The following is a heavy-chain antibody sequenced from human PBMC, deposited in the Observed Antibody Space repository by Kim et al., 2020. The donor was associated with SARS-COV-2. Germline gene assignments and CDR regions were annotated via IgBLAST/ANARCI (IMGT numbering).Heavy chain of an antibody. Sequence: SVKVSCKASGGTFSSYAISWVRQAPGQGLEWMGGIIPIFGTANYAQKFQGRVTITADESTSTAYMELSSLRSEDTAVYYCAGDRARITIFGVEPYYFDYWGQGTLVTVSS. V-gene: IGHV1-69*13. CDR2: IIPIFGTA. CDR3: AGDRARITIFGVEPYYFDY. D-gene: IGHD3-3*01. CDR1: GGTFSSYA. J-gene: IGHJ4*02.